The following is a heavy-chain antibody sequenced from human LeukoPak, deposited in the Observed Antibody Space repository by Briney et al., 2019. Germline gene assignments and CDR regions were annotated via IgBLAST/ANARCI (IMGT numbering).Heavy chain of an antibody. CDR1: GGSFSGYY. Sequence: PSETLSLTCAVYGGSFSGYYWSWIRQPPGKGLQWIGEINHSGSTNYNPSLKSRVTISVDTSKSQFSLKLSSVTAADTAVYYRASNWGRNDYWGQGTLVTVSS. CDR2: INHSGST. CDR3: ASNWGRNDY. J-gene: IGHJ4*02. V-gene: IGHV4-34*01. D-gene: IGHD7-27*01.